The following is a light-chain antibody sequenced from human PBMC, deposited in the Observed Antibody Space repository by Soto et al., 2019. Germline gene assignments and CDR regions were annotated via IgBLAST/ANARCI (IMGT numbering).Light chain of an antibody. Sequence: EIVLTQSPGTLSLSPGEGATLSCRASQSVNSGYLAWYQHTPGQAPRLLIYDTSTRATAIPDRFSGSGSGTDFTLTISRLEPEDFAVYYCQQYDSAHRTFGQGTKVDIK. CDR1: QSVNSGY. J-gene: IGKJ1*01. CDR2: DTS. V-gene: IGKV3-20*01. CDR3: QQYDSAHRT.